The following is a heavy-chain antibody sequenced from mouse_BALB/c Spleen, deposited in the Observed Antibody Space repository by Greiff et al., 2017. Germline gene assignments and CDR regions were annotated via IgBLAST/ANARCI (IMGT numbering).Heavy chain of an antibody. CDR3: ARNDDYDGFAF. CDR1: GFDFSRYW. D-gene: IGHD2-4*01. Sequence: EVHLVESGGGLVQPGGSLKLSCAASGFDFSRYWMSWVRQAPGKGLEWIGEINPDSSTINYTPSLKDKFIISRDNAKNTLYLQMSKVRSEDTALYYCARNDDYDGFAFWGQGTLVTVSA. V-gene: IGHV4-1*02. J-gene: IGHJ3*01. CDR2: INPDSSTI.